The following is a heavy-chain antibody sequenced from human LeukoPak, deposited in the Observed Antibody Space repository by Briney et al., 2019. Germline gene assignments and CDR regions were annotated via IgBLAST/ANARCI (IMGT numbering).Heavy chain of an antibody. D-gene: IGHD3-10*01. CDR2: ISSSSRYI. CDR1: GFTFSSYG. CDR3: AGLFGPSRSGSYPDY. J-gene: IGHJ4*02. V-gene: IGHV3-21*01. Sequence: GGSLRLSCAASGFTFSSYGMNSVSQPPGKGLEWVSSISSSSRYIYYADSVKGRFTLSRDNAKNSLYLQMNSLRAEDTAVYYCAGLFGPSRSGSYPDYWGQGTLVTVSS.